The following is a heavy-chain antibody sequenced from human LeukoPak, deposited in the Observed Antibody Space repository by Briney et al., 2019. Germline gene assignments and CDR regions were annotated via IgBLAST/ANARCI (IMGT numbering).Heavy chain of an antibody. Sequence: GESLKISCKGSRYSFTSYWIGWVRQMPGKGLEWMGIIYPGDSDTRYSPSFQGQVTISADKSTSTAYLQWNSLKASDTAMYYCARFVGACSGGSCYSAYWGQGTLVTVSS. J-gene: IGHJ4*02. CDR1: RYSFTSYW. D-gene: IGHD2-15*01. V-gene: IGHV5-51*01. CDR3: ARFVGACSGGSCYSAY. CDR2: IYPGDSDT.